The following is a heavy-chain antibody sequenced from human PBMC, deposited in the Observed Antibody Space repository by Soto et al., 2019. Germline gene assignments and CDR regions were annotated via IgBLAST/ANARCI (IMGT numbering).Heavy chain of an antibody. D-gene: IGHD2-15*01. CDR1: GGSIYRSGYY. J-gene: IGHJ4*02. Sequence: SETLSLTCTVSGGSIYRSGYYWGWIRQPPGRGLEWIGNIDYNGVTYSNPSPKSRVTISRDTSKNQFSLKLTSVTAADTALYYCGKVLVGATGHTDSDSWGPGTLVTVSS. CDR3: GKVLVGATGHTDSDS. V-gene: IGHV4-39*01. CDR2: IDYNGVT.